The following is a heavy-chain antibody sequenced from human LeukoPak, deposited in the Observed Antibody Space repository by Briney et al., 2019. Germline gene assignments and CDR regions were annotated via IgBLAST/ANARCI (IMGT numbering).Heavy chain of an antibody. J-gene: IGHJ3*02. V-gene: IGHV3-23*01. D-gene: IGHD6-6*01. CDR2: ISGSGGST. CDR3: AEDGGGVAARPDAFDI. Sequence: PGGSLRLSCAASGFTFSSYGMSWVRQAPGKGLEWVSGISGSGGSTYYADSVKGRFTISRDNSKNTLYLQMNSLRAEDTAVYYCAEDGGGVAARPDAFDIWGQGTMVTVSS. CDR1: GFTFSSYG.